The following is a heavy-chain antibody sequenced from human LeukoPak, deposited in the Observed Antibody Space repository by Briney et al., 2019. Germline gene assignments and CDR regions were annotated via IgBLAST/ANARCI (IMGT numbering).Heavy chain of an antibody. CDR2: IYYSGST. J-gene: IGHJ4*02. CDR3: ARDGASYFDY. CDR1: GGSISSSSYY. Sequence: PSETLSLTCTVSGGSISSSSYYWGWIRQPPGKGLEWIGSIYYSGSTYYDASLKSLVTISVDTSKNQFSLKLSSVTATDTAVYYCARDGASYFDYLGQGTLVTVSS. D-gene: IGHD3-16*01. V-gene: IGHV4-39*07.